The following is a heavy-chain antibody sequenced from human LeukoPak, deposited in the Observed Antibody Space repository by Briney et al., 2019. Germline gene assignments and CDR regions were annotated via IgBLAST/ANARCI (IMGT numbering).Heavy chain of an antibody. CDR3: ARDGEDGVCDY. CDR2: IKQDGSEK. D-gene: IGHD3-10*01. Sequence: GGSLRLSCAASGFTFSSYWMRWVRQAPGKGLEWVANIKQDGSEKNYVDSVKGRFTISRDNAKNSLYLQMNSLRAEDTAVYYCARDGEDGVCDYWGQGTLVTVSS. J-gene: IGHJ4*02. V-gene: IGHV3-7*03. CDR1: GFTFSSYW.